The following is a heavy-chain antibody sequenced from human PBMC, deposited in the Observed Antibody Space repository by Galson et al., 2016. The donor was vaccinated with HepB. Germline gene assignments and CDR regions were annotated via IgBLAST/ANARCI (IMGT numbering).Heavy chain of an antibody. J-gene: IGHJ6*02. Sequence: SLRLSCAASRFTFSDYWMTWVRQAPGKGLEWVANIRQDGGETYYVDSVKGRFTIPRDNAENSLYLQMNSLRAEDTAVYYCGRIRAYGQKHYGIDVWGQGTTVTVSS. CDR1: RFTFSDYW. V-gene: IGHV3-7*03. CDR2: IRQDGGET. D-gene: IGHD3-16*01. CDR3: GRIRAYGQKHYGIDV.